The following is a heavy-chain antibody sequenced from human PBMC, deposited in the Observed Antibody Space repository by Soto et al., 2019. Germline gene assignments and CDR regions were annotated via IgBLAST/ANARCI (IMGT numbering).Heavy chain of an antibody. Sequence: SETLSLTCTVSGGSISSGDYYWSWIRQPPGKGLEWIGYIYYSGSTYYNPSLKSRVTISVDTSKNQFSLKLSSVTAADTAVYYCARVRRPLRHYYYYGMDVWGKGTTVTVSS. CDR1: GGSISSGDYY. D-gene: IGHD5-12*01. J-gene: IGHJ6*04. CDR2: IYYSGST. V-gene: IGHV4-30-4*01. CDR3: ARVRRPLRHYYYYGMDV.